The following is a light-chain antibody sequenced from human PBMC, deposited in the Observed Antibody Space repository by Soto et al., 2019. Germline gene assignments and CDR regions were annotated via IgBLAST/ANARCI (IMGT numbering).Light chain of an antibody. CDR1: QSVKSH. CDR3: QQYNIWPLT. Sequence: EIVLTQSPATLSLSPGESATLSCRTSQSVKSHLAWFQQKPGQAPRLLMYGASTRATGMPDRFSGSGSGTEFTLIISSLQSEDFAVYYCQQYNIWPLTFGGGTKVDIK. J-gene: IGKJ4*01. V-gene: IGKV3D-15*01. CDR2: GAS.